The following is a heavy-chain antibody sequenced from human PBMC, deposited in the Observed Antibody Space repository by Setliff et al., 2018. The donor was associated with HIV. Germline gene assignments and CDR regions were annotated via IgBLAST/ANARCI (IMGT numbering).Heavy chain of an antibody. CDR3: ARSGGVGNYHWDV. V-gene: IGHV3-21*01. CDR1: GFTFSSYC. D-gene: IGHD3-16*01. Sequence: GGSLRLSCVASGFTFSSYCMDWFRQAPGKGLEWVSSISYGSTYIYQSDSVRGRFTISRDDAKKSLYLQMNSLGAEDTAVDYCARSGGVGNYHWDVWGKGTTVTV. J-gene: IGHJ6*03. CDR2: ISYGSTYI.